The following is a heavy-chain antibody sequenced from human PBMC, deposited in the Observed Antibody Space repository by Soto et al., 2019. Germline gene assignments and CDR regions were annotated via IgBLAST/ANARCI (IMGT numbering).Heavy chain of an antibody. J-gene: IGHJ4*02. CDR2: ISYDGSNK. CDR3: AKDRWFRLGELYY. V-gene: IGHV3-30*18. CDR1: GFTFSSYG. Sequence: GGSLRLSCAASGFTFSSYGMHWVRQAPGKGLEWVAVISYDGSNKYYADSVKGRFTISRDNSKNTLYLQMNSLRAEDTAVYYCAKDRWFRLGELYYWGQGTLVTVSS. D-gene: IGHD3-10*01.